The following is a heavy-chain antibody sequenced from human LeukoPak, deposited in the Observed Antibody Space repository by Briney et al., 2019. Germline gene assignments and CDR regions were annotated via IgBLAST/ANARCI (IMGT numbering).Heavy chain of an antibody. J-gene: IGHJ5*01. CDR2: ISGSGGST. Sequence: GGSLRLSCAAPGFTFSSYDMSWVRQAPGKGLEWVSVISGSGGSTYYADSVKGRFTISRDNSKSTLYLQMNSLRAEDTAVYYCAKDRHAPGRYCSSTTCFPFDSWGQGALVTVSS. CDR3: AKDRHAPGRYCSSTTCFPFDS. V-gene: IGHV3-23*01. D-gene: IGHD2-2*01. CDR1: GFTFSSYD.